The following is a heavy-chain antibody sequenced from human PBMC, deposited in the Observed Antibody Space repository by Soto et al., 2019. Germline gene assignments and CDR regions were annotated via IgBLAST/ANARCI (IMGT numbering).Heavy chain of an antibody. CDR2: ITRDGATT. J-gene: IGHJ4*02. V-gene: IGHV3-43D*04. D-gene: IGHD6-13*01. CDR1: GFTFDDYA. Sequence: EVQLVESGGVVVQLGGSLRLSCAASGFTFDDYAMHWARQAPGKGLEWVSLITRDGATTYYADSVKGRFTISRDNSKNSLYLQMNSLRPDDTAFYYCAKDGGYSDSWFGYSDYWGQGTLVTVSS. CDR3: AKDGGYSDSWFGYSDY.